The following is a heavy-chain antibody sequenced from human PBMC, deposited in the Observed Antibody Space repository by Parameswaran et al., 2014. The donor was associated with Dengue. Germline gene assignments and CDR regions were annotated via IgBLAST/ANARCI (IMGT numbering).Heavy chain of an antibody. CDR3: ARVITTYYDFWSGYSHFDY. CDR1: VYSISSGYY. Sequence: SETLSLTCAVSVYSISSGYYWGWIRQPPGKGLEWIGTIYHSGITYYNPSLKSRVTISVDTSKNQFSLKLNSVTAADTAVYYCARVITTYYDFWSGYSHFDYWGQGTLVTAPQ. D-gene: IGHD3-3*01. CDR2: IYHSGIT. J-gene: IGHJ4*02. V-gene: IGHV4-38-2*01.